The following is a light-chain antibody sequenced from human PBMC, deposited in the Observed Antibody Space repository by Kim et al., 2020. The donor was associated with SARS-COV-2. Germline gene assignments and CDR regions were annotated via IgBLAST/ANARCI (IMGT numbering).Light chain of an antibody. J-gene: IGLJ3*02. CDR3: QTWGTGIRV. CDR1: RGNSSYD. CDR2: VNSDGSR. Sequence: ASGKIACTLNRGNSSYDIGWHRQQPEKGPRYLMKVNSDGSRSKGDGIPDRFSGSSSGAERYLTISSLQSEDEADYYGQTWGTGIRVFGGGTKVTVL. V-gene: IGLV4-69*01.